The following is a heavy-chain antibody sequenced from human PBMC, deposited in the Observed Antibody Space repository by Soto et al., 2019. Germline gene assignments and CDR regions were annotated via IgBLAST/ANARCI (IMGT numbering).Heavy chain of an antibody. J-gene: IGHJ5*02. V-gene: IGHV3-23*01. Sequence: GGSLRLSCTASGFIFSNYAMIWIRQAPGKGLEWVGTIRGNSYGAYYAYSVRGRFTISRDNSKNTMSLQLNSLRADDTAIYYCAKGRSENGLDWLEPWGQGTLVTVSS. CDR2: IRGNSYGA. CDR1: GFIFSNYA. CDR3: AKGRSENGLDWLEP. D-gene: IGHD3-10*01.